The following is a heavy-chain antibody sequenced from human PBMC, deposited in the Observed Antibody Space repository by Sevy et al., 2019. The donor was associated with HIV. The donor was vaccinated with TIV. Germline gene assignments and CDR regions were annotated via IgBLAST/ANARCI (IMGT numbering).Heavy chain of an antibody. D-gene: IGHD3-22*01. CDR1: GFTFSNAW. V-gene: IGHV3-15*01. CDR2: IKSTPDGGTI. CDR3: TTDRGHYYDTSGSDYFDY. J-gene: IGHJ4*02. Sequence: GGSLRLSCAASGFTFSNAWMSWVRQAPGKGLEWVGRIKSTPDGGTIDYAAPVKGRFTVSRDDSKNTLCLQMNGLKTDDTAVYYCTTDRGHYYDTSGSDYFDYWGQGTLVTVSS.